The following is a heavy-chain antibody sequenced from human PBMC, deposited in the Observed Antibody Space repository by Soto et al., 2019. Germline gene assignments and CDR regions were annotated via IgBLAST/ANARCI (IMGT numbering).Heavy chain of an antibody. CDR1: GFTFGTTD. J-gene: IGHJ5*02. CDR2: IDGSGGIT. V-gene: IGHV3-23*01. D-gene: IGHD6-19*01. CDR3: VKNSGWCKT. Sequence: QLLQSGGGLVQPGGSLTLSCAASGFTFGTTDMSWVRQAPGEGLEWVSTIDGSGGITYYADSVKGRFTISRDNSRNTVYLQMNMLRGDDTALYYCVKNSGWCKTWGQGALVTVSS.